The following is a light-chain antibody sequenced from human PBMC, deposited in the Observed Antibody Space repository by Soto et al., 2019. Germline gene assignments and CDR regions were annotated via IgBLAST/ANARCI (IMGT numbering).Light chain of an antibody. J-gene: IGLJ7*01. Sequence: QLVLTQSPSASASLGASVNLTCTLSSGHSSNAIAWHQQKPEKGPRYLMNVNSDSSHIKGDGIPDRFSGSSSGAERYLTISSLQSEDEADYYCQTWGTGIPVVFGGGTQLTVL. CDR3: QTWGTGIPVV. CDR1: SGHSSNA. V-gene: IGLV4-69*01. CDR2: VNSDSSH.